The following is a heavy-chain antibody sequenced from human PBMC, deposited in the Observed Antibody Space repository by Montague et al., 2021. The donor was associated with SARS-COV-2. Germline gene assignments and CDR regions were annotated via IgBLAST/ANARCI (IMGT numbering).Heavy chain of an antibody. CDR2: IYYSGST. Sequence: SETLSLTCTVSGGSISGYYWSWIRQSPGKGLEWIGYIYYSGSTKYNPFLESRVTVSVDRSKNQVSLKLSSVTPADTAVYYCARLLRSCSNGVCRTYYYYAMDVRGQGTTVTVSS. CDR3: ARLLRSCSNGVCRTYYYYAMDV. CDR1: GGSISGYY. D-gene: IGHD2-8*01. V-gene: IGHV4-59*01. J-gene: IGHJ6*02.